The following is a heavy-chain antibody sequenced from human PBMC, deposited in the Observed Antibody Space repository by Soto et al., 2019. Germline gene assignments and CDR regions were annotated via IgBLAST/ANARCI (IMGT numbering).Heavy chain of an antibody. CDR3: GRDGDQWDQRYLDY. D-gene: IGHD1-26*01. CDR2: INGNTGST. Sequence: QVQLVQSGAEVKKPGASVKVSCKTPGNFCSKYGISWVRQAPGQGLEWMGWINGNTGSTNYAQKCRGSVTMTTDTSTGMVYMELSSLTSDDTAIYYCGRDGDQWDQRYLDYWGQGTLVSV. CDR1: GNFCSKYG. J-gene: IGHJ4*02. V-gene: IGHV1-18*01.